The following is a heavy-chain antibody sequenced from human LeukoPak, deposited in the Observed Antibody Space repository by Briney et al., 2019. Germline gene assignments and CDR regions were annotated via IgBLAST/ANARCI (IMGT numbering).Heavy chain of an antibody. CDR2: INIDSITV. J-gene: IGHJ4*02. CDR1: GFTFTTYG. V-gene: IGHV3-48*01. CDR3: SIAKFDN. Sequence: GGSLRLSCAASGFTFTTYGMSWVRQAPGKGLEWVSHINIDSITVNYADSVKGRFTISRDNAKNSLYLQMNSLRAEDTAVYYCSIAKFDNWGQGTLVTVSS.